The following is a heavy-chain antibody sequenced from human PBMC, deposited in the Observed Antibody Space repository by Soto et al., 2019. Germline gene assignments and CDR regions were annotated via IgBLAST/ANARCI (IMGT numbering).Heavy chain of an antibody. CDR2: LSDSGGSI. CDR3: AIVATSWYGGYFEF. D-gene: IGHD2-2*01. V-gene: IGHV3-23*01. CDR1: GFTFSRHA. J-gene: IGHJ4*02. Sequence: GGSLRLSCTASGFTFSRHAMTWVRQAPGKGLEWVSGLSDSGGSIYYADSVKGRFTISRDNSMNTLYLQMNTLRAEDTAIYYCAIVATSWYGGYFEFWGQGTLVTVAS.